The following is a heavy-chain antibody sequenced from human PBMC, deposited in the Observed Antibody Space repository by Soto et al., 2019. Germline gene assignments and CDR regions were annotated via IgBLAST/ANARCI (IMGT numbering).Heavy chain of an antibody. CDR2: IIPMFGTP. J-gene: IGHJ6*02. CDR1: GGGTFTKYA. Sequence: QVQLVQSGAEVQKPGSSVKVSCKASGGGTFTKYAFSWVRQAPGQGLEWMGGIIPMFGTPNYAQKFQGRVTITADESTTTVYMALSSLRSEDTAVYFCARPLCDRNYYHGMAVWGQGTTVTVSS. CDR3: ARPLCDRNYYHGMAV. D-gene: IGHD2-21*01. V-gene: IGHV1-69*01.